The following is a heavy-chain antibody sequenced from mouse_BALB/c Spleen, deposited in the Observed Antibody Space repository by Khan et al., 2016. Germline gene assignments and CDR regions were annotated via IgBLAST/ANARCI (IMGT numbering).Heavy chain of an antibody. D-gene: IGHD2-4*01. CDR1: GFNIKDTY. CDR3: ARSPYDYDVGFAY. V-gene: IGHV14-3*02. CDR2: IDPANGNT. J-gene: IGHJ3*01. Sequence: VQLQQSGAELVKPGASVKLSCTASGFNIKDTYMHWVKQRPEQGLEWIGRIDPANGNTKYDPKFQGKATITADPSSNTAYRQSSRLTSEDTAVYYCARSPYDYDVGFAYWGQGTLVTVSA.